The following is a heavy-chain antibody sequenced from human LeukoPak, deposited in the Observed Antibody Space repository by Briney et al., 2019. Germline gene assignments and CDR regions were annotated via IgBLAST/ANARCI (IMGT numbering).Heavy chain of an antibody. CDR3: ARDRYDSSGYYYDY. CDR2: IYYSGST. V-gene: IGHV4-31*03. D-gene: IGHD3-22*01. CDR1: GGSISSVGYY. J-gene: IGHJ4*02. Sequence: SDTLSLTCTVSGGSISSVGYYWSWIRQHPGKGLEWIGYIYYSGSTYYNPSLKSRVTISVDTSKNQFSLKLSSVTAADTAVYYCARDRYDSSGYYYDYWGQGTLVTVSP.